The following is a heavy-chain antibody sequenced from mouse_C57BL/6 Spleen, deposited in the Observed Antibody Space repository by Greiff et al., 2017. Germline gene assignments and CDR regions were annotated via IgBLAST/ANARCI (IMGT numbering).Heavy chain of an antibody. D-gene: IGHD2-10*02. CDR3: TRDGGMVRSWFAC. CDR2: ISSGGDYI. CDR1: GFTFSSYA. V-gene: IGHV5-9-1*02. Sequence: EVKVEESGEGLVKPGGSLKLSCAASGFTFSSYAMSWVRQTPEKRLEWVAYISSGGDYIYYADTVKGRFTISRDNARNTLYLQMRSLKSEDTAMYYCTRDGGMVRSWFACGGQGTLVTGSA. J-gene: IGHJ3*01.